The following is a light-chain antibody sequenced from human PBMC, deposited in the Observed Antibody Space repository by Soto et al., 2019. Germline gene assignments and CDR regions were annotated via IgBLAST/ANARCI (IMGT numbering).Light chain of an antibody. Sequence: EIVVTQSPATLSVSPGDRATLSCRASQTVGINLAWYQQKPGQAPRLLIYGKSTRATGIPARFSGIGSGKEFTLAISSLQSEDFALYYCLQYNDWHYTFGQGTKLEIK. CDR3: LQYNDWHYT. J-gene: IGKJ2*01. V-gene: IGKV3-15*01. CDR1: QTVGIN. CDR2: GKS.